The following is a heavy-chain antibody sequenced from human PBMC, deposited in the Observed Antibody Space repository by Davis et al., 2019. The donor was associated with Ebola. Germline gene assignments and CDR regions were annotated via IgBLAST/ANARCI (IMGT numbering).Heavy chain of an antibody. CDR3: AKRGYGDNFGVKNFEH. CDR1: GFTFSSYG. V-gene: IGHV3-30*02. D-gene: IGHD4-23*01. J-gene: IGHJ4*02. CDR2: IRYDGSNK. Sequence: PGGSLRLSCAASGFTFSSYGMHWVRQAPGKGLEWVAFIRYDGSNKYYADSVKGRFTISRDNAKNSLYLQMNSLRAEDTAVYYCAKRGYGDNFGVKNFEHWGQGTLVTVSS.